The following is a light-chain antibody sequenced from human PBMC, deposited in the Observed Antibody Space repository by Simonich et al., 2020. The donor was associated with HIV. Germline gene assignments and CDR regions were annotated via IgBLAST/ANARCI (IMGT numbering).Light chain of an antibody. CDR3: QQYGSSPLT. J-gene: IGKJ4*01. Sequence: EIVLTQSPGTLSLSPGERATISCMASQSVSSSYLAWYQKKPGQAPRLLIYGASGRATGIPDRFSCSVSGTDFTLTISRLEPEDFVVYYCQQYGSSPLTFGGGTKVEIK. CDR2: GAS. V-gene: IGKV3-20*01. CDR1: QSVSSSY.